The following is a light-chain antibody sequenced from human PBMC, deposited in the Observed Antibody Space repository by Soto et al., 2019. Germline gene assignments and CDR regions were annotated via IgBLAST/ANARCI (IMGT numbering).Light chain of an antibody. CDR1: QTISSW. V-gene: IGKV1-5*03. Sequence: DIQMTQSPSTLFRSVGARATIASRASQTISSWLAWYKQKPGKAPKLMSYKASTLKSGVPSRFRGSGSGTEFTLTISSLQPDDFATYYCQHYNSYSEAFGQGTKVDI. CDR2: KAS. J-gene: IGKJ1*01. CDR3: QHYNSYSEA.